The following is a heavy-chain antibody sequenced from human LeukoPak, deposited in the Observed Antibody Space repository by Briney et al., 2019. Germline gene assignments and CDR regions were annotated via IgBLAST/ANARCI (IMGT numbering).Heavy chain of an antibody. V-gene: IGHV4-34*01. Sequence: APETLSLTCAVYGGSFSGYYWSWIRQPPGKGLEWIGEINHSGSTNYNPSLKSRVTISVDTSKNQFSLKLSSVTAADTAVYYCARGGLWFGRNWFDPWGQGTLVTVSS. CDR3: ARGGLWFGRNWFDP. CDR1: GGSFSGYY. D-gene: IGHD3-10*01. CDR2: INHSGST. J-gene: IGHJ5*02.